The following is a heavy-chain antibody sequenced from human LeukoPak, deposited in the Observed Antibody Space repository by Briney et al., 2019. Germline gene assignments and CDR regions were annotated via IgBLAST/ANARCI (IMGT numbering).Heavy chain of an antibody. V-gene: IGHV4-39*01. D-gene: IGHD3-16*01. CDR1: GGSISSSSFY. Sequence: SETLSLTCTVSGGSISSSSFYWGWIRQPPGKGLEWLGSIYYSGTTSYNPSLNSGVTISVDTSKNQFSLKLNSVTAADTAIYYCAKHPGNPMITINGAFDYWGQGTLVTVSS. CDR3: AKHPGNPMITINGAFDY. J-gene: IGHJ4*02. CDR2: IYYSGTT.